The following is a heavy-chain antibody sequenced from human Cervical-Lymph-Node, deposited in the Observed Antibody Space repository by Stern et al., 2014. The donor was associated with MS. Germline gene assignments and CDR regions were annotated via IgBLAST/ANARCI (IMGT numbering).Heavy chain of an antibody. V-gene: IGHV3-53*01. CDR1: GFTVSRDY. CDR3: ARDTSSPERSDW. Sequence: LQLQESGGGVIQPGGSLRLPCTASGFTVSRDYMTWVRQAPGKGLEWVSLITNVGSTFYTDSVKGRFTISRDDSKNTVYLHMTSLRAEDTAMYYCARDTSSPERSDWWGQGTLVTVSS. CDR2: ITNVGST. D-gene: IGHD1-1*01. J-gene: IGHJ4*02.